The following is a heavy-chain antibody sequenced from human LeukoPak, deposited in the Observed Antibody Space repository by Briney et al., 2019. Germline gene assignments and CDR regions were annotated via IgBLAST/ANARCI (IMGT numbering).Heavy chain of an antibody. D-gene: IGHD1-26*01. CDR3: ATGRTKWDLLNY. Sequence: GSVKVSCKVSGYTLTELSLHWVRQAPGKGLEWMGGLDPEDGEMIYSQKFQGRVTMTEDTSTDIAYMEMSSLRSEDTAVYYCATGRTKWDLLNYWGQGTLVTVSS. J-gene: IGHJ4*02. V-gene: IGHV1-24*01. CDR1: GYTLTELS. CDR2: LDPEDGEM.